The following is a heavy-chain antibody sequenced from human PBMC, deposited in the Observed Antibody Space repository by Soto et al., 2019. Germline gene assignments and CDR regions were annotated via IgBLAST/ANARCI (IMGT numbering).Heavy chain of an antibody. D-gene: IGHD6-6*01. CDR3: ARHPPVEAARYYYYYYMDV. Sequence: QLQLQESGPGLVKPSETLSLTCTVSGGSISSSSYYWGWIRQPPGKGLEWIGSIYYSGSTYYNPSLNTGVTIFVNTSKNQFSLKLSPVTAANTAVYYCARHPPVEAARYYYYYYMDVWGKGTTVTVSS. J-gene: IGHJ6*03. V-gene: IGHV4-39*01. CDR1: GGSISSSSYY. CDR2: IYYSGST.